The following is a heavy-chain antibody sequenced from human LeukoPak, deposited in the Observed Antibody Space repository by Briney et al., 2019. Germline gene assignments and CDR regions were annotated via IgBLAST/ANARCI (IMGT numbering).Heavy chain of an antibody. Sequence: GRSLRLSCAASGFAFSQFTVHWVRQAPGKGLEWVAVISHDGYHEYYADSVKGRFTISRDNAKNSLYLQMNSLRAEDTAVYYCARERCSSTSCYYYYGMDVWGQGTTVTVSS. CDR3: ARERCSSTSCYYYYGMDV. V-gene: IGHV3-30-3*01. CDR2: ISHDGYHE. D-gene: IGHD2-2*01. CDR1: GFAFSQFT. J-gene: IGHJ6*02.